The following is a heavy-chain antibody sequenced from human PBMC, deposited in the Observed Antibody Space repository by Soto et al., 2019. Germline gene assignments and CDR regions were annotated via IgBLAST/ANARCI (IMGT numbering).Heavy chain of an antibody. CDR2: ISGSSGSK. D-gene: IGHD4-17*01. J-gene: IGHJ4*02. CDR1: VFIFNDYY. V-gene: IGHV3-11*06. CDR3: ARYAAEVTTFFDH. Sequence: SLRLSCSASVFIFNDYYMSWIRQAPGKGLEWLSNISGSSGSKKYADAGKGRFTISRDNAKKSLYLEMHSLRAEDTAVYYCARYAAEVTTFFDHWGQGTLVTVSS.